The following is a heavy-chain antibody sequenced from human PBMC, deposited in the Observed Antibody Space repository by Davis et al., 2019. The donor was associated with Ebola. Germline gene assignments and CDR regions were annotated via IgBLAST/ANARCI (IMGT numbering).Heavy chain of an antibody. Sequence: ASVQVSCKASGYSFIDYTMHWVRQAPGQKLEWMGWFNAGNGDSGSSQNFQGRVTITTDTSASTGYMELSSLISDDTAVYYCARRQLGSYKYGFDVWGQGTTVTVSS. J-gene: IGHJ6*02. CDR2: FNAGNGDS. CDR3: ARRQLGSYKYGFDV. D-gene: IGHD6-6*01. CDR1: GYSFIDYT. V-gene: IGHV1-3*01.